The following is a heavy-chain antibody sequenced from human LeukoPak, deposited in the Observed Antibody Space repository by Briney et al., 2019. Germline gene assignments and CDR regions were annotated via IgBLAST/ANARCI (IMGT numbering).Heavy chain of an antibody. V-gene: IGHV1-2*02. CDR2: INPNSGGT. J-gene: IGHJ4*02. CDR3: ARGVVPAARGFTAIDY. D-gene: IGHD2-2*01. Sequence: ASVKVSCKASGYTFTGYYMHWVRQAPGQGLEWMGWINPNSGGTNYAQKFQGRATMTRDTSISTAYMELSRLRSDDTAVYYCARGVVPAARGFTAIDYWGQGTLVTVSS. CDR1: GYTFTGYY.